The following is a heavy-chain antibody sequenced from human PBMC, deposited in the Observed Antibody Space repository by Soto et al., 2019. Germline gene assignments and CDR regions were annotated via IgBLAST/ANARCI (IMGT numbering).Heavy chain of an antibody. CDR3: ARGGGCMDI. J-gene: IGHJ6*02. D-gene: IGHD3-16*01. CDR1: GGSISSDNW. Sequence: QVQLQESGPGLVKPSGTLSLTCAVSGGSISSDNWWSWVRQSPGKGLEWIGEVYHSGSTNYNPSLKGRRTISVDKSKNQYPLKLTSVTAADTAVYYCARGGGCMDIWGQGTTVTVS. CDR2: VYHSGST. V-gene: IGHV4-4*02.